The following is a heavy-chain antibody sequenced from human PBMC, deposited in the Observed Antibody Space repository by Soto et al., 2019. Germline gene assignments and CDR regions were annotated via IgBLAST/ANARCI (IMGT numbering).Heavy chain of an antibody. J-gene: IGHJ4*03. D-gene: IGHD7-27*01. CDR3: ARDTGLAPTVWGY. CDR2: VYHSGST. V-gene: IGHV4-31*03. CDR1: GDSIRGGGHY. Sequence: QVQLQESGPGLVKPSQTLSLTCSVSGDSIRGGGHYWNWIRQFPGKGLEWIGSVYHSGSTHYNPSLGVRLTFSIDTSKNQFSPRLISVTAADTALYYWARDTGLAPTVWGYWGHGTQVTVSS.